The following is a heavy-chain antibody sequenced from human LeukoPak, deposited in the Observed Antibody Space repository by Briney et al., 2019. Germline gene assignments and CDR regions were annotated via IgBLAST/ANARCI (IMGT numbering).Heavy chain of an antibody. CDR1: GYTFTGYY. Sequence: ASVKVSCKASGYTFTGYYMHWVRQAPGQGLEWMGWINPNSGGTNYAQKFQGRVTMTRDTSISKAYMELSRLRSDDTAVYYCARGRRYYDSSGYYNYWGQGTLVTVSS. CDR3: ARGRRYYDSSGYYNY. CDR2: INPNSGGT. J-gene: IGHJ4*02. V-gene: IGHV1-2*02. D-gene: IGHD3-22*01.